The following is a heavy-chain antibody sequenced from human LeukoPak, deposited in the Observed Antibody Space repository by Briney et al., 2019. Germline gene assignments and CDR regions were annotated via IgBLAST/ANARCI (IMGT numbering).Heavy chain of an antibody. J-gene: IGHJ4*02. CDR2: ISYDGSNK. CDR3: AKDLLSTVTMYYFDY. Sequence: TGGSLRLSCAASGFTFSSYGMHWVRQAPGKGLEWVAVISYDGSNKYYADSVKGRFTISRDNSKNTLYLQMNSLRAEDTAVYYCAKDLLSTVTMYYFDYWGQGTLVTVSS. D-gene: IGHD4-17*01. CDR1: GFTFSSYG. V-gene: IGHV3-30*18.